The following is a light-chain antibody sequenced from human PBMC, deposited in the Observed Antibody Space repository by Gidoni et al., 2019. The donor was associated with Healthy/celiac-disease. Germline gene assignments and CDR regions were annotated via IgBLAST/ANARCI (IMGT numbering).Light chain of an antibody. CDR2: DVS. J-gene: IGLJ2*01. V-gene: IGLV2-14*03. CDR1: SRDVGGYNY. CDR3: SSYTSSSNVV. Sequence: SALTQPASVSGSPGQSITISCTGTSRDVGGYNYVSWYQQPPGKAPKLMIYDVSNRPSGVSNRFSGSKSGNTASLTIFGLQAEDEADYYCSSYTSSSNVVFGGGTKLTV.